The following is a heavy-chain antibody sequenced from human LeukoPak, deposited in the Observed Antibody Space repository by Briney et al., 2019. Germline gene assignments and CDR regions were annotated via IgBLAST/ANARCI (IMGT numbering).Heavy chain of an antibody. Sequence: ASVNVSCKASGYTFTNYYMHWVRQAPGQGLEWMGIINPSGGYTSYPQKFQGRVTMTRDTSTSTVYMDLSSLRSEDTAVYYCARTYSSSSKRPSYFDYWGQGTLVTVSS. CDR3: ARTYSSSSKRPSYFDY. J-gene: IGHJ4*02. CDR1: GYTFTNYY. CDR2: INPSGGYT. D-gene: IGHD6-6*01. V-gene: IGHV1-46*01.